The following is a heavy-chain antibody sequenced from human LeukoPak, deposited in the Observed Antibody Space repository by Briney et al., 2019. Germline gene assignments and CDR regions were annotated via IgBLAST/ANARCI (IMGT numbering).Heavy chain of an antibody. Sequence: PSETLSLTCAVYGGSFSGYYWSWIRQPPGKGLEWIGEINHSGSTNYNPSLKSRVTISVDTSKNQFSLKLSSVTAADTAVYYCAGKLVRFDTLTDTGAGWFDPWGQGTLVTVSS. CDR3: AGKLVRFDTLTDTGAGWFDP. CDR2: INHSGST. D-gene: IGHD3-9*01. J-gene: IGHJ5*02. V-gene: IGHV4-34*01. CDR1: GGSFSGYY.